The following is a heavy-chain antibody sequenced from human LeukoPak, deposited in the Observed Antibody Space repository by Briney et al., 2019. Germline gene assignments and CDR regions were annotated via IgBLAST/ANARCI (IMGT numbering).Heavy chain of an antibody. V-gene: IGHV3-21*01. J-gene: IGHJ4*02. D-gene: IGHD6-13*01. CDR1: GFTFSSYS. Sequence: KSGGSLRLSCAASGFTFSSYSMNWVRQAPGKGLEWVSSISSSSSYIYYADSVKGRFTISRDNAKNSLYLQMNSLRAEDTAVYYCARDGYSSSWVDYWGQGTLVTVSS. CDR2: ISSSSSYI. CDR3: ARDGYSSSWVDY.